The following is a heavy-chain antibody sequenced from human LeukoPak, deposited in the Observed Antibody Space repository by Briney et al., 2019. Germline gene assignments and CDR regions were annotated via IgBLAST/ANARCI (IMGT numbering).Heavy chain of an antibody. CDR3: AKAAYGSESYYDPFDY. D-gene: IGHD3-10*01. CDR1: GFTFSSYG. V-gene: IGHV3-23*01. Sequence: GGTLRLSCAASGFTFSSYGMSWVRQAPGKGLEWVSVISGSGDRTYYADSVKGRFTISRDNSKNTLYLQMNSLRAEGTAVYYCAKAAYGSESYYDPFDYWGQGTLVTVSS. J-gene: IGHJ4*02. CDR2: ISGSGDRT.